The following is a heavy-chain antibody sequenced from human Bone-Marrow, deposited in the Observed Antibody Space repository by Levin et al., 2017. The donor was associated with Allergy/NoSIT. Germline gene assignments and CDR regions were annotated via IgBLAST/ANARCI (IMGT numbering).Heavy chain of an antibody. CDR3: AHRLSYYYDSSGYSVFDY. V-gene: IGHV2-5*02. Sequence: ESGPTLVKPTQTLTLTCTFSGFSLRTSGVGVAWIRQPPGKALEWLALIYWDDDKRYSPSLKSRLTITKDTSKNQVVLTMTNMDPVDTATYYCAHRLSYYYDSSGYSVFDYWGQGTLVTVSS. CDR1: GFSLRTSGVG. CDR2: IYWDDDK. J-gene: IGHJ4*02. D-gene: IGHD3-22*01.